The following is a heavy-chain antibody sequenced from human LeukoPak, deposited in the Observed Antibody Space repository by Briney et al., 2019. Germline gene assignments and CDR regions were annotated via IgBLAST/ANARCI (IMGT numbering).Heavy chain of an antibody. V-gene: IGHV4-39*07. CDR2: IYYSGST. D-gene: IGHD3-3*01. CDR1: GGSISSSSYY. CDR3: ARVLSLYFDY. Sequence: SETLSLTCTVSGGSISSSSYYWGWIRQPPGKGLEWIGSIYYSGSTYYNPSLKSRVTIPVDTSKNQFSLKLSSVTAADTAVYYCARVLSLYFDYWGQGTLVTVSS. J-gene: IGHJ4*02.